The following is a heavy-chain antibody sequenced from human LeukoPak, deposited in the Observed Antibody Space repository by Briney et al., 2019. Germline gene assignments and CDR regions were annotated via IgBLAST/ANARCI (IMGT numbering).Heavy chain of an antibody. Sequence: PSETLSLTCAVSGGSISSGGYSWSWIRQPPGKGLEWIVYIYHSGSTYYNPSLKSRVTISVDRSKNQYSLKLSSVTAADTTVYYCARVTLYDSSGYYYRYFDYWGQGTLVTVSS. CDR3: ARVTLYDSSGYYYRYFDY. V-gene: IGHV4-30-2*01. J-gene: IGHJ4*02. CDR2: IYHSGST. D-gene: IGHD3-22*01. CDR1: GGSISSGGYS.